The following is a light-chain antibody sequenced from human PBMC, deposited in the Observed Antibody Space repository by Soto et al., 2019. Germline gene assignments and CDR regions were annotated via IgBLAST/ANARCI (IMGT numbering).Light chain of an antibody. V-gene: IGKV4-1*01. J-gene: IGKJ4*01. CDR1: QSVFYRSNNKNY. CDR2: WAS. CDR3: QHYYTTPLT. Sequence: DIVMTQSPDSLAVYLGERATINCKSSQSVFYRSNNKNYLAWYQQKPGQPPKLLIYWASSRESGVPDRFSGRGAWTDFTLPISSLPAEDVAVYYCQHYYTTPLTFGGGTKVEIK.